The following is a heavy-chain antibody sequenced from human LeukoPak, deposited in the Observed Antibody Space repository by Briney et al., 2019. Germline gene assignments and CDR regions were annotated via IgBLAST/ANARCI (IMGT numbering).Heavy chain of an antibody. Sequence: PSETLSLTCTVSGGSISSYYWSWIRQPPGKGLEWIGYIHYSGSTNYNPSLKSRVTISVDTSKNQFSLKLSSVTAADTAVYYCARGVVWGSYRHFDYWGQGTLVTVSS. J-gene: IGHJ4*02. CDR2: IHYSGST. CDR3: ARGVVWGSYRHFDY. V-gene: IGHV4-59*01. D-gene: IGHD3-16*02. CDR1: GGSISSYY.